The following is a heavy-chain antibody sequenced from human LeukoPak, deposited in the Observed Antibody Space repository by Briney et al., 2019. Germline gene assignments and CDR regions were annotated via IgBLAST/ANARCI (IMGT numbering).Heavy chain of an antibody. D-gene: IGHD5-18*01. V-gene: IGHV4-4*07. CDR3: ASSGYSYGSDY. Sequence: SETLSLTCTVSGGSISSYYWSWLRQPAGKGLEWIGRIYTSGSTNYNPSLKSRVTMSVDTSKNQFSLKLSSVTAADTAVYYCASSGYSYGSDYWGQGTLVTVSS. J-gene: IGHJ4*02. CDR2: IYTSGST. CDR1: GGSISSYY.